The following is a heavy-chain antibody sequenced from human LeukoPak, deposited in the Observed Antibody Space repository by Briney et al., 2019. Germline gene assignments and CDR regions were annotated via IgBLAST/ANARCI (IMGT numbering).Heavy chain of an antibody. J-gene: IGHJ4*02. CDR2: VSYNRNNK. D-gene: IGHD3-22*01. CDR1: GFIFSSYG. Sequence: GGSLRLSCAASGFIFSSYGMHWVRQALGKGLEWVAVVSYNRNNKFYADSVKGRFTISRDNSKNTLYLQMNSLRTEDTAVYYCAKDRLLGDSYYDNGGYGLDNWGQGTPVTVSS. CDR3: AKDRLLGDSYYDNGGYGLDN. V-gene: IGHV3-30*18.